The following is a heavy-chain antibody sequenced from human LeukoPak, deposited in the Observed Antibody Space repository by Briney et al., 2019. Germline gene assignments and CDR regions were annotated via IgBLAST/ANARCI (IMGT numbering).Heavy chain of an antibody. D-gene: IGHD3-10*01. V-gene: IGHV3-9*01. CDR2: INWNSNKI. Sequence: GGSLRLSCAAAGFTFDDHAMHWVRQVPGKGLEWVSGINWNSNKIDYADSVKGRFTISRDNAKNSLYLQMNSLRAEDTAVYYCARSGMDHGEGFDYWGQGTLVTVSS. CDR1: GFTFDDHA. J-gene: IGHJ4*02. CDR3: ARSGMDHGEGFDY.